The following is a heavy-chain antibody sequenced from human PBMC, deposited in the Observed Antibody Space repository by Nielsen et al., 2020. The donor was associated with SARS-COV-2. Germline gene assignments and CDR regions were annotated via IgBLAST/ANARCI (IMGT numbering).Heavy chain of an antibody. V-gene: IGHV4-59*01. CDR3: ARDGGIAAAGPYWYFDL. CDR2: IYYSGST. J-gene: IGHJ2*01. CDR1: GGSISSYY. Sequence: SETLSLTCTVSGGSISSYYWSWIRQPPGKGLEWIGYIYYSGSTNYNPSLKSRVTISVDTSKNQFSLKLSSVTAADTAVYYCARDGGIAAAGPYWYFDLWGRGTLVTVSS. D-gene: IGHD6-13*01.